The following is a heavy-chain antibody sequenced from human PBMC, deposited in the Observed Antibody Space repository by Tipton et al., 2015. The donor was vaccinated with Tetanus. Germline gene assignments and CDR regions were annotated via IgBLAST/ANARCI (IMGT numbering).Heavy chain of an antibody. CDR2: ISGSSSYI. J-gene: IGHJ4*02. Sequence: SLRLSRAASGFTFSDFYMAWIRQAPGKGLEWVAYISGSSSYINYADSVRGRFTISRDNAKNSVFLQMSSLRAEDTAVYYCARPRTGQWLVDNFDSWGQGTLVTVSS. D-gene: IGHD6-19*01. V-gene: IGHV3-11*06. CDR1: GFTFSDFY. CDR3: ARPRTGQWLVDNFDS.